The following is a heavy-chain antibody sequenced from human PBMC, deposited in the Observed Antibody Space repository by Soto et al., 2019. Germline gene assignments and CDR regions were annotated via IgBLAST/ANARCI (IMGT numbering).Heavy chain of an antibody. J-gene: IGHJ6*02. Sequence: PSETLSLTCTVSGGSISSGGYYWSWIRQHPGKGLEWIGYIYYSGSTYHNPSLKSRVTISVDTSKNQFSLKLSSVTAADTAVYYCARGGCSSTSCYEDYYYYGMDVWGQGTTVTVSS. CDR3: ARGGCSSTSCYEDYYYYGMDV. V-gene: IGHV4-31*03. CDR1: GGSISSGGYY. CDR2: IYYSGST. D-gene: IGHD2-2*01.